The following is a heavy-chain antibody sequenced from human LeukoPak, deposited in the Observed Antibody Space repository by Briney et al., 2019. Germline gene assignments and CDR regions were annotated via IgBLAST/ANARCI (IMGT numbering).Heavy chain of an antibody. CDR3: ARGGCSGSYYGFDY. J-gene: IGHJ4*02. V-gene: IGHV4-34*01. CDR1: GGSFSGYY. D-gene: IGHD1-26*01. Sequence: KPSETLSLTCAVYGGSFSGYYWSWIRQPPGKGLEWIGEINHSGSTNYNPSLKSRVTISVDTSKNQFSLKLSSVTAADTAVYYCARGGCSGSYYGFDYWGQGTLVTVSS. CDR2: INHSGST.